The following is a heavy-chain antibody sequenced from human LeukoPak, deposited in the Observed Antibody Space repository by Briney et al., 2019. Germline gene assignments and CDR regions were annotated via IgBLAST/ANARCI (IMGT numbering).Heavy chain of an antibody. V-gene: IGHV3-21*01. CDR3: ARDRRQREYCSGGSCYSGRYFDY. CDR1: GFTFSSYS. Sequence: GGSLRLSCAASGFTFSSYSMNWVRQAPGKGLEWVSSISSSSSYIYYADSVKGRFTISRDNAKNSLYLQMNSLRAEDTAVYYCARDRRQREYCSGGSCYSGRYFDYWGQGTLVTVFS. D-gene: IGHD2-15*01. CDR2: ISSSSSYI. J-gene: IGHJ4*02.